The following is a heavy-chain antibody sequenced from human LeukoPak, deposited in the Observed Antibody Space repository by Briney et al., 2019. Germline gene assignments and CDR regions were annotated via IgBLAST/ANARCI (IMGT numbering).Heavy chain of an antibody. J-gene: IGHJ4*02. V-gene: IGHV4-39*07. CDR3: ARASGSYYFDY. CDR2: IYYSGST. Sequence: SQTLSLTCTVSGGSISSGGYYWSWIRQPPGKGLEWIGSIYYSGSTYYNPSLKSRVTISVDTSKNQFSLKLNSVTAADTAVYYCARASGSYYFDYWGQGTLVTVSS. CDR1: GGSISSGGYY. D-gene: IGHD1-26*01.